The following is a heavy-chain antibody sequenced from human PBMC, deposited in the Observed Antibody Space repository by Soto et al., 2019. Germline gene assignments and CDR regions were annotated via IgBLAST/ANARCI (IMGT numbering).Heavy chain of an antibody. CDR1: GGTFSTSA. V-gene: IGHV1-69*12. Sequence: QVQLVQSGAEVKKPGSSVKVSCKASGGTFSTSAISWVRQAPGQGLEWVGGIMPVLATPDYEQKFQGRVTITADESTTTAYLELTDLIQDETAMYYCARDKDRQQLGGNYYYILDVWGQRTASTVSS. CDR2: IMPVLATP. D-gene: IGHD3-3*02. CDR3: ARDKDRQQLGGNYYYILDV. J-gene: IGHJ6*02.